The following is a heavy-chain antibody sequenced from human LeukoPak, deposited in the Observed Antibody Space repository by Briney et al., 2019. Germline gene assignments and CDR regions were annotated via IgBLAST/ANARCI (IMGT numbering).Heavy chain of an antibody. V-gene: IGHV3-48*01. J-gene: IGHJ3*02. D-gene: IGHD4-17*01. CDR1: GFTFSKYS. Sequence: AGGSLRLSCAASGFTFSKYSMNWVRQAPGKGLEWVSYISITTSTIYYADSVKGRFTISRDNAKNSLYLQMSGLGVEDTAVYYCASEAYADHYAFDIWGQGTMVTVSS. CDR3: ASEAYADHYAFDI. CDR2: ISITTSTI.